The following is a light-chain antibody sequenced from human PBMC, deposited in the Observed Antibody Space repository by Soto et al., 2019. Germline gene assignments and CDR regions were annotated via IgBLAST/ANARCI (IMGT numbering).Light chain of an antibody. Sequence: DIQMTQSPSSLSASVGDRVTITCRASQTISNTLNWYQQRPGKPPNLLIYASSTLQSGVPPRFSGGGSGTEFTLNISSLQPEDFAPYYSHQTYRTPIPFGQGTRLEIK. CDR3: HQTYRTPIP. V-gene: IGKV1-39*01. J-gene: IGKJ5*01. CDR1: QTISNT. CDR2: ASS.